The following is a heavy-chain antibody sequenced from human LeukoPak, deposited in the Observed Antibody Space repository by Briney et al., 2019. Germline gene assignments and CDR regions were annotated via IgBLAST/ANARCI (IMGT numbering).Heavy chain of an antibody. CDR2: IKQDGSET. D-gene: IGHD2-2*02. CDR1: GFTFCNSW. CDR3: ATYRHLPY. J-gene: IGHJ4*02. Sequence: GGSLRLSCAASGFTFCNSWMTWVRQAPGKGLEWVASIKQDGSETYYVDSVKGRFTISRDNAKNSRYLQKSRLRAEGTAKYYVATYRHLPYWGQGILVTVSS. V-gene: IGHV3-7*01.